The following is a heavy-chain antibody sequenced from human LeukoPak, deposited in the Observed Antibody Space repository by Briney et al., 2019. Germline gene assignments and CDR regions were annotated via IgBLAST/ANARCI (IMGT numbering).Heavy chain of an antibody. Sequence: GRSLRLSCAASGFTFSLYGMHWVRQAPGKGLEWVAVIWYDGSNKYYADSVKGRFTISRDNSKNTLYLQMNSLRAEDTAVYYCAKDYDYYDSSGYGDYWGQGTLVTVSS. J-gene: IGHJ4*02. D-gene: IGHD3-22*01. V-gene: IGHV3-33*06. CDR1: GFTFSLYG. CDR2: IWYDGSNK. CDR3: AKDYDYYDSSGYGDY.